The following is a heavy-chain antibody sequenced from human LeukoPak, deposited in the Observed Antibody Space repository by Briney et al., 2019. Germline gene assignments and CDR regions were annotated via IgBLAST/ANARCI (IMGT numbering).Heavy chain of an antibody. CDR2: VHGDGYSI. Sequence: GGSLRLSCAASGFPFSSYAMYWVRQAPGKGLVWVARVHGDGYSISYADSVRGRFTISRDNVKDTLYLHMNSLRPEDTAVYYCARAQVGAATDFWGQGTLVTVSS. J-gene: IGHJ4*02. CDR3: ARAQVGAATDF. CDR1: GFPFSSYA. D-gene: IGHD1-26*01. V-gene: IGHV3-74*01.